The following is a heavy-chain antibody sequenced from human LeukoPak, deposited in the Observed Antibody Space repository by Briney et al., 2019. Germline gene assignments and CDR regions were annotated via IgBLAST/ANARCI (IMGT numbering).Heavy chain of an antibody. CDR1: GGSISSYY. CDR3: ARGSQLAAGGWFDP. V-gene: IGHV4-59*12. CDR2: IYYSGST. J-gene: IGHJ5*02. Sequence: SETLSLTCTVSGGSISSYYWSWIRQPPGKGLEWIGYIYYSGSTNYNPSLKSRVTISVDTSKNQFSLKLSSVTAADTAVYYCARGSQLAAGGWFDPWGQGTLVTVSS. D-gene: IGHD6-13*01.